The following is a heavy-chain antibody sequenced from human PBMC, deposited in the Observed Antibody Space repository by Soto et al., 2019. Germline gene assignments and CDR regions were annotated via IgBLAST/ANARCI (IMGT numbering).Heavy chain of an antibody. CDR2: INPSGGST. CDR1: GYTFTSYY. J-gene: IGHJ4*02. Sequence: ASVKVSCKPSGYTFTSYYMHWVRQAPGQGLEWMGIINPSGGSTSYAQKFQGRVTMTRDTSTSTVYMELSSLRSEDTAVYYCVRAWGYCSSTSCYEFSYWGKGPLVPVSS. V-gene: IGHV1-46*03. D-gene: IGHD2-2*01. CDR3: VRAWGYCSSTSCYEFSY.